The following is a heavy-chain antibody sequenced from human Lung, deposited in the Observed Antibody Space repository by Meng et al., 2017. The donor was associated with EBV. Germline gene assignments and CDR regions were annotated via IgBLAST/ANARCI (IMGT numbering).Heavy chain of an antibody. CDR1: GGSISSGDYY. V-gene: IGHV4-30-4*01. CDR2: IYYSGST. D-gene: IGHD2-15*01. J-gene: IGHJ4*02. Sequence: QVQLQESGPGLVKPSQTLSLTCTVSGGSISSGDYYWSWIRQPPGNGLEWIEYIYYSGSTYYNPSLKSRVTISVDTSKNQFSLKLSSVTAADAAVYYCAREWCSGGSCYPDYWGQGTLVTVSS. CDR3: AREWCSGGSCYPDY.